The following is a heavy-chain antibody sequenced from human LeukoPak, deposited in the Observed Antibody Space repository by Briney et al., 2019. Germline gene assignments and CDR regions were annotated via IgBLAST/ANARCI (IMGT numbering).Heavy chain of an antibody. CDR2: VNESGGT. D-gene: IGHD1-26*01. CDR1: IDSFSNYH. V-gene: IGHV4-34*01. Sequence: SETLSLTCAVYIDSFSNYHWNWIRQTPAKGMEWIGEVNESGGTNFSPSLRSRVILSVDTSKNQFSLKLISVTVADTAIYYCARGQGATVPQVGKNWFDPWGQGTRVTVSS. CDR3: ARGQGATVPQVGKNWFDP. J-gene: IGHJ5*02.